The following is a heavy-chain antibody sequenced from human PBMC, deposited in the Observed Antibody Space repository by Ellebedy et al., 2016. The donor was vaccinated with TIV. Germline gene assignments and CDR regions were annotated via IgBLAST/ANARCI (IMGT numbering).Heavy chain of an antibody. D-gene: IGHD4-11*01. CDR3: ARDRGDYSLSGP. Sequence: HTGGSLRLXXVASGFTFGRYRMHWVRQAPGNKLVWVSRIKSDGSSTTYADSVKGRFTTSRDNARNTLYLQMNSLRGEDTAVYFCARDRGDYSLSGPWGQGTLVTVSS. V-gene: IGHV3-74*01. J-gene: IGHJ5*02. CDR1: GFTFGRYR. CDR2: IKSDGSST.